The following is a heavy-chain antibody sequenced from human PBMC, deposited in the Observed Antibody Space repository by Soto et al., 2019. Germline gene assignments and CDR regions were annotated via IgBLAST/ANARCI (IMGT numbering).Heavy chain of an antibody. CDR2: FDPEDGET. V-gene: IGHV1-24*01. J-gene: IGHJ6*02. CDR1: GYTLTELS. Sequence: ASVEVSCKVSGYTLTELSMHWVRQAPGKGLEWMGGFDPEDGETIYAQKFQGRVTMTEDTSTDTAYMELSSLRSEDTAVYYCATGLPGYYYYGMDVWGQGTTVTVSS. CDR3: ATGLPGYYYYGMDV.